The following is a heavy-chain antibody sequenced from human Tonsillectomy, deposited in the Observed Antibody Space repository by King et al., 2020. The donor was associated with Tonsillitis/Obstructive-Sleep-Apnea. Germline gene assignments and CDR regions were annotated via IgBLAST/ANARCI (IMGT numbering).Heavy chain of an antibody. D-gene: IGHD5-18*01. CDR2: ISYDGSNK. Sequence: VQLVESGGGVVQPGRSLRLSCAASGFTFSDYAMHWVRQAPGKGLEWVAVISYDGSNKYYADSVKGRFTISRDNSKNTLYLQMNSLRPEDTAVYYCARDTALDAFDIWGQGTMVIVSS. CDR1: GFTFSDYA. J-gene: IGHJ3*02. CDR3: ARDTALDAFDI. V-gene: IGHV3-30*04.